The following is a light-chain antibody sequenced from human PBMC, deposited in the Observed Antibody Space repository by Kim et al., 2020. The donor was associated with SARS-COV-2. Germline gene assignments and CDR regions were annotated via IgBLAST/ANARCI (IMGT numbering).Light chain of an antibody. CDR3: QQYGLSPRT. Sequence: SPEERAALSGRSSQRFTSSFIAWFQQQPGKAPRLIIYGATARATGIPDRFSGSGSRTDFTLTISRLEPGEFGVYYCQQYGLSPRTFGQGTKVEIK. J-gene: IGKJ1*01. V-gene: IGKV3-20*01. CDR2: GAT. CDR1: QRFTSSF.